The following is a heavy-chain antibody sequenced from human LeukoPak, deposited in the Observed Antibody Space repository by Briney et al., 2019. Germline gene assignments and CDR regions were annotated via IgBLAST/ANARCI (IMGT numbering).Heavy chain of an antibody. D-gene: IGHD6-13*01. CDR3: ARVADSGAWYFDF. CDR1: GSTFIYYW. Sequence: PGGSLRLSCAASGSTFIYYWMTWVRQPPGKGLEWVAIIKQDGSETHYVDSVKGRFTISRDNAKNSLFLQMNSLRGEDTAVYYCARVADSGAWYFDFWGQGTLVTVSS. CDR2: IKQDGSET. J-gene: IGHJ4*02. V-gene: IGHV3-7*01.